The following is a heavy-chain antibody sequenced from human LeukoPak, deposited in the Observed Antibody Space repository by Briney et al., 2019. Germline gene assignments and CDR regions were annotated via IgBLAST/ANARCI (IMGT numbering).Heavy chain of an antibody. Sequence: SVNVSCKASGGTFSSYAISSVRQAPGQELEWMGGIIPIFGTANYAQKFQGRVTITTDESTSTAYMELSSLRSEDTAVYYCARDALGVATTLGAFDIWGQGTMVTVSS. V-gene: IGHV1-69*05. CDR3: ARDALGVATTLGAFDI. J-gene: IGHJ3*02. CDR2: IIPIFGTA. D-gene: IGHD5-24*01. CDR1: GGTFSSYA.